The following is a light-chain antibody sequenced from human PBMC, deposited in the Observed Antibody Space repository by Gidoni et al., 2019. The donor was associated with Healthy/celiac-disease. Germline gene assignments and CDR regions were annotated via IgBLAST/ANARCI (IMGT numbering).Light chain of an antibody. Sequence: EIILTQSPATLSLSPGDRATLSCRASQSVSSDLAWYQQKPGQAPRLLIYDASNRATGIPARFSGKGSGTDFTLTVSSLEPEDFALYYCQQRINWPPTFCQGTRLEIK. CDR2: DAS. J-gene: IGKJ5*01. CDR3: QQRINWPPT. V-gene: IGKV3-11*01. CDR1: QSVSSD.